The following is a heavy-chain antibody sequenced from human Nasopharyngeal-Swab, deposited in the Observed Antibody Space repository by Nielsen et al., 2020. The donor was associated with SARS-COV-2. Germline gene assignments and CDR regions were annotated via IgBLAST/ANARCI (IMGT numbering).Heavy chain of an antibody. V-gene: IGHV3-21*01. CDR1: GFTFSSYS. D-gene: IGHD3-3*01. CDR3: ARHLPLRFVEWLFPDYFDH. J-gene: IGHJ4*02. Sequence: GGSLRLSCAASGFTFSSYSMNWVRQAPGKGLEWVSSISSSSSYIYYADSVKGRFTISRDNAKNSLYLQMNSLRAEDTAVYYCARHLPLRFVEWLFPDYFDHWGQGTLVTVSS. CDR2: ISSSSSYI.